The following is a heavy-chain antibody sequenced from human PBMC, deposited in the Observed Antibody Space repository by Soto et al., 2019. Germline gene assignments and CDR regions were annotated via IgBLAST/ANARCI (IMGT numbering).Heavy chain of an antibody. CDR1: GITLSDFY. J-gene: IGHJ4*02. Sequence: QVQLVESGGGLVKPGGSLRLSCAASGITLSDFYMTWVRQAPGQGLEWLSYISPGSNYREYADSVKGRHIISRDNAKNSLYRQINSLRDEDTVIYYCVRGGGGAQFALGGQGTVVTVSS. CDR2: ISPGSNYR. D-gene: IGHD2-21*01. CDR3: VRGGGGAQFAL. V-gene: IGHV3-11*06.